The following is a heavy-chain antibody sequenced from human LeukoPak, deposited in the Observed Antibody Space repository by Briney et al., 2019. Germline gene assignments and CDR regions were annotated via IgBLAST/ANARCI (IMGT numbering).Heavy chain of an antibody. CDR1: GFTFSSYA. V-gene: IGHV3-23*01. CDR3: VGYTGSYRSNY. D-gene: IGHD3-10*01. CDR2: ISGSSSST. J-gene: IGHJ4*02. Sequence: HSGGSLRLSCAASGFTFSSYAMSWVSQSPGKGREWVSAISGSSSSTYYTDSVKGRFTTSRDNSKNTLYLQMNSLRAEDTAIYYCVGYTGSYRSNYWGQGTLVTVSP.